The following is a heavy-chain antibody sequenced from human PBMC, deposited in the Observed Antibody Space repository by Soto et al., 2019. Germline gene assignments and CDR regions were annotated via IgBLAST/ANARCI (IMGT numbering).Heavy chain of an antibody. CDR3: AKSVGSGWSKSDY. CDR1: GFTFSRNA. J-gene: IGHJ4*02. V-gene: IGHV3-23*01. CDR2: ITSSGGST. D-gene: IGHD6-19*01. Sequence: EVQLLESGGGLVQPGGTLRLSCAASGFTFSRNAMSWVRQTRGKVLEWVSAITSSGGSTYYADSVKGRFTISRDNSKNTLFLQMNSLRAEDTAIYYCAKSVGSGWSKSDYWGQGTLVTVSS.